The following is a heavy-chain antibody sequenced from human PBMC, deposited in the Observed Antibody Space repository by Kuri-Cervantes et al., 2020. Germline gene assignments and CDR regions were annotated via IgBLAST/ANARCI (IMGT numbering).Heavy chain of an antibody. CDR1: GYTFTGYY. V-gene: IGHV1-2*02. J-gene: IGHJ3*02. Sequence: ASVKVSCKASGYTFTGYYMHWVRQAPGQGLEWMGWINPNSGGTNYAQKFQGRVTMTRDTSISTAYMELSRLRSDDTAMYYCARMLSSGLHDPLDIWGQGTKVTVSS. CDR3: ARMLSSGLHDPLDI. CDR2: INPNSGGT. D-gene: IGHD3-10*01.